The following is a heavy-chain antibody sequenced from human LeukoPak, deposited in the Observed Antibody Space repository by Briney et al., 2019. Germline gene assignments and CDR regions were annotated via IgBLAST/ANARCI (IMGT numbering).Heavy chain of an antibody. CDR1: GGSFSGYY. CDR2: INHSGST. J-gene: IGHJ4*02. Sequence: SETLSLTCAVYGGSFSGYYWSWVRQPPGKGLEGIGEINHSGSTNYNPSLTSRVTISVDTSKNQFSLQLSSVTAADTAVYYCARGRGGYSYGQVDYWGQGTLVTVSS. V-gene: IGHV4-34*01. D-gene: IGHD5-18*01. CDR3: ARGRGGYSYGQVDY.